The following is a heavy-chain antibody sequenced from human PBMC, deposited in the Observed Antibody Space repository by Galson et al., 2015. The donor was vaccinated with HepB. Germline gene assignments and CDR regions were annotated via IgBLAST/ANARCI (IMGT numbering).Heavy chain of an antibody. CDR1: GYTFTGYY. D-gene: IGHD6-13*01. CDR3: ARGGSSSWYGVDHFDY. CDR2: INPNSGGT. Sequence: SVKVSCKASGYTFTGYYMHWVRQAPGQGLEWMGRINPNSGGTNYAQKFQGRVTMTRDTSISTAYMELSRLRSDDTAVYYCARGGSSSWYGVDHFDYWGQGTLVTVSS. J-gene: IGHJ4*02. V-gene: IGHV1-2*06.